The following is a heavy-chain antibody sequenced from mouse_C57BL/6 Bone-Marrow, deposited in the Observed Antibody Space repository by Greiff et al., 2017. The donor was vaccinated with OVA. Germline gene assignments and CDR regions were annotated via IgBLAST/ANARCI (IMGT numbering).Heavy chain of an antibody. CDR2: INPSNGGT. CDR1: GYTFTSYW. V-gene: IGHV1-53*01. CDR3: ARSDGSSSTWLAY. J-gene: IGHJ3*01. Sequence: VQLQQPGTELVKPGASVKLSCKASGYTFTSYWMHWVKQRPGQGLEWIGNINPSNGGTNYNEKFKSKATLTVDKSSSTAYMQLSSLTSEDSAVYYGARSDGSSSTWLAYWGQGTLVTVSA. D-gene: IGHD1-1*01.